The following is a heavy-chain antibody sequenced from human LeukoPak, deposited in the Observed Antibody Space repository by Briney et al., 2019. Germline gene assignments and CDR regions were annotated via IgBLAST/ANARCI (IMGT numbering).Heavy chain of an antibody. CDR1: GFTFSSYG. V-gene: IGHV3-23*01. J-gene: IGHJ6*03. D-gene: IGHD3-22*01. CDR2: ISGSGGST. Sequence: GGSLRLSCAASGFTFSSYGMSWVRQAPGKGLEWVSAISGSGGSTYYADSVKGRFTISRDNSKNTLYLQMNSLRAEDTAVYYCAKDLEYDSSGYYYGGNYMDVWGKGTTVTISS. CDR3: AKDLEYDSSGYYYGGNYMDV.